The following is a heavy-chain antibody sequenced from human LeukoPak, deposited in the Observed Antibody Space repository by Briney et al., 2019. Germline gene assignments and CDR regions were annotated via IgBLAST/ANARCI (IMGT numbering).Heavy chain of an antibody. V-gene: IGHV1-2*02. J-gene: IGHJ1*01. CDR2: INPSNGKT. CDR1: GYTLIDNY. CDR3: ARSQFLTTNSGAWGFQP. Sequence: GASVKVSCRASGYTLIDNYLHWVRQAPGQRLEWMAWINPSNGKTKFSPRFQGRVTMTRDTSISTAYMELSRLRPDDTAIYYCARSQFLTTNSGAWGFQPWGQGNLVTVSS. D-gene: IGHD3-16*01.